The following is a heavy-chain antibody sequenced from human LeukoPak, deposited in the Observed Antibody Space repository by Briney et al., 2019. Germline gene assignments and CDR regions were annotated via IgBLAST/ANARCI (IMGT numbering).Heavy chain of an antibody. CDR1: GFIFSTYS. Sequence: GGSLRLSCAASGFIFSTYSMNWVRQAPGKGLEWVSSISSSTSYIYYADSVKGRFTISRDNAKNSLYLQMNSLRAEDTAVYYCASDFVNSGYYFDYWGQGTLVTVSS. J-gene: IGHJ4*02. CDR2: ISSSTSYI. V-gene: IGHV3-21*01. CDR3: ASDFVNSGYYFDY. D-gene: IGHD3-22*01.